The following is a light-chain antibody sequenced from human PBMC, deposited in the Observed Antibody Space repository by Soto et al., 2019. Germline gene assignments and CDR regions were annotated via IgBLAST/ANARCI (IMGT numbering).Light chain of an antibody. CDR2: ATS. CDR1: QSVYRNY. Sequence: EVGLTQSPGPLSLSPGERATLSCRASQSVYRNYLSWFQHKRGQPPRVLVFATSSRAAGTPVRFSGSGSGTNVTLTITRVEPEDFGVYYCQQYGGSPPAYTFGLGTKLEI. J-gene: IGKJ2*01. CDR3: QQYGGSPPAYT. V-gene: IGKV3-20*01.